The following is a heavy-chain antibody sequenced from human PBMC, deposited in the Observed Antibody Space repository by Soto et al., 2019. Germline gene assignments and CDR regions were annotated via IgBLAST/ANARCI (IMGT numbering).Heavy chain of an antibody. D-gene: IGHD6-13*01. CDR2: IYYSGST. CDR3: ARRQQLVLAAFDI. J-gene: IGHJ3*02. Sequence: SETLSLTCTVSGGSISSSSYYWGWIRQPPGKGLEWIGSIYYSGSTYYNPSLKSRVTISVDTSKNQFSLKLSSVTAADTAVYYCARRQQLVLAAFDIWGQGAMVTVSS. CDR1: GGSISSSSYY. V-gene: IGHV4-39*01.